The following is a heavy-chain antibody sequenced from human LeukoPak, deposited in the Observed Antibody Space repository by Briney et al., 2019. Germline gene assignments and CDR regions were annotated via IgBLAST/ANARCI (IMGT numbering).Heavy chain of an antibody. CDR2: ISGTGGIT. CDR1: GFTVSSNY. Sequence: GGSLRLSCAASGFTVSSNYMSWVRQAPGKGLEWVSLISGTGGITKYADSVKGRFTISRDRSKNTLYLQMNSLRAEDTAVYYCAKHKDMVGGALDIWGQGTMVTVSS. D-gene: IGHD3-10*02. J-gene: IGHJ3*02. V-gene: IGHV3-23*01. CDR3: AKHKDMVGGALDI.